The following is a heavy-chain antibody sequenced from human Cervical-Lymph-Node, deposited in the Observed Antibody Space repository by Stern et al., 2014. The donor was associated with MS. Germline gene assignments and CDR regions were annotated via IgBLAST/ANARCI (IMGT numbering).Heavy chain of an antibody. V-gene: IGHV3-64*01. CDR2: NNTNGDET. CDR3: AKEHSPFSQIDY. J-gene: IGHJ4*02. D-gene: IGHD1-26*01. Sequence: EVQLVESGGGLVQPGGSLRLSCVASGFTFRNFAMPWIRQTPGKRLAFISTNNTNGDETYYTRSVKGRFTISRDNSKNTLYLQMGSLTTEDMAVYYCAKEHSPFSQIDYWGQGTLVTVSS. CDR1: GFTFRNFA.